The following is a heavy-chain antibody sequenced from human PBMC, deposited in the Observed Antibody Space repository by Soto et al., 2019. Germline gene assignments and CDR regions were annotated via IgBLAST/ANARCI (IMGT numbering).Heavy chain of an antibody. D-gene: IGHD6-19*01. CDR3: AHIVVAGLGYYFDY. J-gene: IGHJ4*02. Sequence: QITLKESGPTLVKPTQTLTLTCTFSGFSLSSTRMAVGWIRQPPGKALEWLALIYWDDDKRYSPFLKSRLTIPKDTSKIRVVLTMSNMDPVDTARYYCAHIVVAGLGYYFDYWGQGTLVTVSS. V-gene: IGHV2-5*02. CDR1: GFSLSSTRMA. CDR2: IYWDDDK.